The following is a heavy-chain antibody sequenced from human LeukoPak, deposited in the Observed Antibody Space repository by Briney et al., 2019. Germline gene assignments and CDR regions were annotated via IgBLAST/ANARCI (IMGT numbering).Heavy chain of an antibody. D-gene: IGHD2/OR15-2a*01. Sequence: RSLRLSCAASGFSFGSFGMHWVRQAPGKGLEWLALIWYDGSKTFYADSAKGRFTISRDNSKNTLHLLMTRLRAEDTAIYYCAKDWGLSSSYYFDSWGQGTQVAVSS. J-gene: IGHJ4*02. V-gene: IGHV3-33*06. CDR3: AKDWGLSSSYYFDS. CDR2: IWYDGSKT. CDR1: GFSFGSFG.